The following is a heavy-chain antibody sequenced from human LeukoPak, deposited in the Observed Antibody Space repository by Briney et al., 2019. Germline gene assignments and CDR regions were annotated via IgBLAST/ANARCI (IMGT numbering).Heavy chain of an antibody. J-gene: IGHJ4*02. CDR2: ISIGSSQI. CDR3: ARDGVAAGVYFDD. Sequence: PGGSLRLSCAASGFTFSDHYMSWIRQAPGQGLERVSYISIGSSQIKYADSVKGRFTISRDNAKNSLYLQMNSLRAEDTAVYYCARDGVAAGVYFDDWGQGTLVTVSS. V-gene: IGHV3-11*06. CDR1: GFTFSDHY. D-gene: IGHD6-13*01.